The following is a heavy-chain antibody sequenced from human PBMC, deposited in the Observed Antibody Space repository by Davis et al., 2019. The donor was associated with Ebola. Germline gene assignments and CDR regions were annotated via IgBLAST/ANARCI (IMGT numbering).Heavy chain of an antibody. J-gene: IGHJ5*01. D-gene: IGHD6-13*01. CDR2: IYPGDSNA. CDR3: AKYHATWYADS. V-gene: IGHV5-51*01. Sequence: GESLKISCKGSGYTFTSYWISWVRQMPGKGLEWMGIIYPGDSNARYSPSFQGQVTISADKSISTAYLQWNSLKASDTAIYYCAKYHATWYADSWGQGTLVTVSS. CDR1: GYTFTSYW.